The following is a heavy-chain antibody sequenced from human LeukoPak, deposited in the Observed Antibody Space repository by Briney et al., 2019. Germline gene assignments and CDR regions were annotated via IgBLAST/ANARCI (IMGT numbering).Heavy chain of an antibody. CDR2: INHSGST. CDR1: GGSFSGYY. Sequence: SETLSLTCAVYGGSFSGYYWSWIRQPPGKGLEWIGEINHSGSTNYNPSLKSRVTISVDTSKNQFSLKLSSVTAADTAVYYWAKIPAPPRKYGWGRPVSERVPVGAVWGKGTRVTVS. D-gene: IGHD3-10*01. V-gene: IGHV4-34*01. J-gene: IGHJ6*03. CDR3: AKIPAPPRKYGWGRPVSERVPVGAV.